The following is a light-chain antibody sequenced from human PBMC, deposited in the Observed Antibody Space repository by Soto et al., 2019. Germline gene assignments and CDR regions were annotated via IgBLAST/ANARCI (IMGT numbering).Light chain of an antibody. CDR2: GAS. V-gene: IGKV3-20*01. CDR3: QRYQSGHPIT. CDR1: QRVGTR. J-gene: IGKJ5*01. Sequence: EILLTQSPDTLSLSPGERATLSCRAAQRVGTRLAWYQHKTGQAPRLLISGASSRATGIPDRFTCSGSETSFTLTITRLEPEDYALYDCQRYQSGHPITFGQGTRLEIK.